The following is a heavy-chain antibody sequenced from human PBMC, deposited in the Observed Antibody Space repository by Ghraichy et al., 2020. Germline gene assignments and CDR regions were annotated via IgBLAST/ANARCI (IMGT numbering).Heavy chain of an antibody. V-gene: IGHV4-34*01. CDR2: INHSVST. CDR1: GGSFSGYY. CDR3: ARGQMSRITIFGVVNSFDY. J-gene: IGHJ4*02. D-gene: IGHD3-3*01. Sequence: SQTLSLTCAVYGGSFSGYYWSWIRQPPGKGLEWIGEINHSVSTNYNPSLKSRVTISVDTSKNQFSLKLSSVTAADTAVYYCARGQMSRITIFGVVNSFDYWCQGTLVTVSS.